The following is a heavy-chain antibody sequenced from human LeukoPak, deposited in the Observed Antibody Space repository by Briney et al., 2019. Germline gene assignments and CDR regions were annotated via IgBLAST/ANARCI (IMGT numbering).Heavy chain of an antibody. CDR3: ARGPPRAAGTEYFDY. Sequence: PSETLSLTCTVSGGSISSSSYYWGWIRHPPGKGLEWIGEINHSGSTNYNPSLKSRVTISVDTSKNQFSLKLSSVTAADTAVYYCARGPPRAAGTEYFDYWGQGTLVTVSS. J-gene: IGHJ4*02. V-gene: IGHV4-39*07. CDR2: INHSGST. D-gene: IGHD6-13*01. CDR1: GGSISSSSYY.